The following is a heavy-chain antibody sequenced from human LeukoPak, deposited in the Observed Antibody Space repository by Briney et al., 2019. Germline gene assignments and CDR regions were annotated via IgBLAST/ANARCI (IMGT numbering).Heavy chain of an antibody. Sequence: KSSETLSLTCAVSGGSISSSNWWSWVRQPPGKGLEWIGEIYHSGSTNYNPSLKSRVTISVDKSKNQFSLKLSSVTAADTAVYYCARERGGYSGYDGVYYFDYWGQGTLVTVSS. V-gene: IGHV4-4*02. CDR1: GGSISSSNW. CDR2: IYHSGST. CDR3: ARERGGYSGYDGVYYFDY. D-gene: IGHD5-12*01. J-gene: IGHJ4*02.